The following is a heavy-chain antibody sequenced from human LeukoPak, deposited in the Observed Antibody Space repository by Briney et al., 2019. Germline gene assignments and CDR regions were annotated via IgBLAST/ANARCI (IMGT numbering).Heavy chain of an antibody. CDR3: AKDRAWLQFWS. CDR2: IYSGGST. D-gene: IGHD5-18*01. J-gene: IGHJ4*02. V-gene: IGHV3-53*01. Sequence: GGSLRLSCAASGFTVSSNYMSWVRQAPGKGLEGVSVIYSGGSTYYADSVKGRFTISRDNSKNTVYLQVNSLRAEDTAVFYCAKDRAWLQFWSWGQGTLVTVSS. CDR1: GFTVSSNY.